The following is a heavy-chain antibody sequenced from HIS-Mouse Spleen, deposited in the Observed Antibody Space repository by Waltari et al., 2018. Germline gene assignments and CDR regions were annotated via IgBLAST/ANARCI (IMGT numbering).Heavy chain of an antibody. CDR3: AREIPYSSSWYDWYFDL. J-gene: IGHJ2*01. V-gene: IGHV4-39*07. CDR1: GGSLSSSTSY. CDR2: IYYSGST. Sequence: QLQLQESGPGLVKPSETLSLTCPVPGGSLSSSTSYWGWIRQPPGKGLAWIGRIYYSGSTYYNPSLKSRVTISVDTSKNQFSLKLSSVTAADTAVYYCAREIPYSSSWYDWYFDLWGRGTLVTVSS. D-gene: IGHD6-13*01.